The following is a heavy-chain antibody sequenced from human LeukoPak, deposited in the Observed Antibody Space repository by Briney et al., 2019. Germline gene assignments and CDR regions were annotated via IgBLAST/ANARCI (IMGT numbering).Heavy chain of an antibody. CDR3: ARINIAARPPGSFDY. D-gene: IGHD6-6*01. CDR2: IYYSGST. J-gene: IGHJ4*02. V-gene: IGHV4-31*03. CDR1: GGSISSGGYY. Sequence: SQTLSLTCTVSGGSISSGGYYWSWIRQHPGKGLEGIGYIYYSGSTYYNPSLKSRVTISVDTSKKQFSLKLSSVTAADTAVYYCARINIAARPPGSFDYWGQGTLVTVSS.